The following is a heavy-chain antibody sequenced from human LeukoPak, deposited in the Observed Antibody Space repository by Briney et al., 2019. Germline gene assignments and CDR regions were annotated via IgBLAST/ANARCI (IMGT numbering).Heavy chain of an antibody. V-gene: IGHV1-8*01. Sequence: ASVKVSCKASGYTFTTYDINWVRQATGQGLEWMGWMNLKRGKSDYAQKFQGGVTITSNTSIIQAYIAVSRLTSEDTAVWCRARAYYYRSRSYGGYWGQGTLVTVSS. J-gene: IGHJ4*02. D-gene: IGHD3-10*01. CDR1: GYTFTTYD. CDR3: ARAYYYRSRSYGGY. CDR2: MNLKRGKS.